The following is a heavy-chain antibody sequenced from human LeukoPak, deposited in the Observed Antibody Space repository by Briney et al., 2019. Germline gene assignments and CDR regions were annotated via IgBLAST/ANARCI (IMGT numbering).Heavy chain of an antibody. CDR2: VKGDGRTT. V-gene: IGHV3-74*01. CDR3: ATLGCAGENCPRAGRALGGY. CDR1: GLTFSDFW. D-gene: IGHD2-21*01. Sequence: GGSLRLSCAASGLTFSDFWMHWVRQPPGKGLVWVALVKGDGRTTIYADSVKGRFTISRDNAGKFLYLQMDSLRAEDTAVYYCATLGCAGENCPRAGRALGGYWGQGTLVTVSS. J-gene: IGHJ4*02.